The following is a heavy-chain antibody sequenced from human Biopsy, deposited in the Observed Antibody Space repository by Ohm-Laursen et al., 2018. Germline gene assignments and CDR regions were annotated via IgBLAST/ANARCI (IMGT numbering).Heavy chain of an antibody. J-gene: IGHJ5*01. D-gene: IGHD6-19*01. V-gene: IGHV1-69*01. CDR1: GGTFSSYA. Sequence: SSVKVSCKASGGTFSSYAISWVRQAPGQGLEWMGGIIPIFGTANYAQKFQGRVTITADESTSTAYMELSSLRSGDTAVYYCAAGFRTGWYWFDSWGQGTLVTVSS. CDR3: AAGFRTGWYWFDS. CDR2: IIPIFGTA.